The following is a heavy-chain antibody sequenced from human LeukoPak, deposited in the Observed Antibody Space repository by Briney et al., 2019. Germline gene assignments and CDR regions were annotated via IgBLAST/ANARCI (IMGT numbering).Heavy chain of an antibody. CDR3: ARGSYIYGYVFDY. V-gene: IGHV3-74*01. Sequence: GGSLRLSCAASGFTFSSYWMHWVRQAPGKGLVWVSRINSDGSSTSYADSVKGRFTISRDNAKNSLYLQMNSLRAEDTAVYYCARGSYIYGYVFDYWGQGTLVTVSS. CDR1: GFTFSSYW. CDR2: INSDGSST. J-gene: IGHJ4*02. D-gene: IGHD5-18*01.